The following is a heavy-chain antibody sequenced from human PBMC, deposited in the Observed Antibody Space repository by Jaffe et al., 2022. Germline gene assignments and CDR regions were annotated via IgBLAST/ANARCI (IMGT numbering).Heavy chain of an antibody. CDR1: GGSISSYY. J-gene: IGHJ3*02. CDR3: ASIPLGGYAFDI. D-gene: IGHD7-27*01. Sequence: QVQLQESGPGLVKPSETLSLTCTVSGGSISSYYWSWIRQPPGKGLEWIGYIYYSGSTNYNPSLKSRVTISVDTSKNQFSLKLSSVTAADTAVYYCASIPLGGYAFDIWGQGTMVTVSS. V-gene: IGHV4-59*01. CDR2: IYYSGST.